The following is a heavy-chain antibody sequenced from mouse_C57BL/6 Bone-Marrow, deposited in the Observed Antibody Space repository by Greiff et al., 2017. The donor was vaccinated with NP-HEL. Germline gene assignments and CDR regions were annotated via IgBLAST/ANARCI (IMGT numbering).Heavy chain of an antibody. J-gene: IGHJ2*01. CDR1: GYSFTGYY. Sequence: EVQLMESGPELVKPGASVKISCKASGYSFTGYYMNWVKQSPEKSLEWIGEINPSTGGTTSNQKFKAKATLTVDKSSSTAYMQLKSLTSEDSAVYYCAIITGYFDYWGQGTTLTVSS. D-gene: IGHD1-1*01. CDR3: AIITGYFDY. CDR2: INPSTGGT. V-gene: IGHV1-42*01.